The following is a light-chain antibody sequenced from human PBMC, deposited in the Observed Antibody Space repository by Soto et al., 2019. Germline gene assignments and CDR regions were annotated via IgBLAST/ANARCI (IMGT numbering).Light chain of an antibody. CDR1: QSISGS. V-gene: IGKV1-5*01. Sequence: DIQMTQSPSTLSGSVGDRVTITCRASQSISGSLNWYQQKPGKAPKLLIYGASTLQTGVPSRFSGSGSGTEFTLSISGLQPDDVGTYYCQHFNSYPWTFGQGTKVDIK. CDR2: GAS. J-gene: IGKJ1*01. CDR3: QHFNSYPWT.